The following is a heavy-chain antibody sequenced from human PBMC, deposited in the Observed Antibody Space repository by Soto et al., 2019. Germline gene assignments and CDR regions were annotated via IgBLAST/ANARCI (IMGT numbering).Heavy chain of an antibody. Sequence: ASVKVSCKGFGYSFMKYGINWVRQAPGQGLEWVGWISPYSGYTHSAQKFHGRLTLTTDTAASTAYMELRILRSADTALYYCAREASVLIPAAQPSRFDSWGQGTLVTVPQ. CDR1: GYSFMKYG. J-gene: IGHJ4*02. CDR2: ISPYSGYT. V-gene: IGHV1-18*01. D-gene: IGHD2-2*01. CDR3: AREASVLIPAAQPSRFDS.